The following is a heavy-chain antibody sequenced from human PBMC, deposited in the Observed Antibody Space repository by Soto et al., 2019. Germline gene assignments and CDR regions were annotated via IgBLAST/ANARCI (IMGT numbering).Heavy chain of an antibody. J-gene: IGHJ4*02. D-gene: IGHD2-15*01. CDR2: MNPNSGNT. CDR1: GYTFTSYD. Sequence: QVQLVQSGAEVKKPGASVKVSCKASGYTFTSYDINWVRQATGQGLEWMGWMNPNSGNTGYAQKFQGRVTMTRNTXIXTDXMELSSLRSEDTAVYYCARGLYCSGGSCYFYYFDYWGQGTLVTVSS. CDR3: ARGLYCSGGSCYFYYFDY. V-gene: IGHV1-8*01.